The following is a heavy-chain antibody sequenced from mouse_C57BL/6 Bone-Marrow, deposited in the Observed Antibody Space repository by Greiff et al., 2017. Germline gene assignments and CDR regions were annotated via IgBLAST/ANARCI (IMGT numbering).Heavy chain of an antibody. D-gene: IGHD3-1*01. Sequence: VQLQQSGAELAKPGASVKLSCKASGYTFTSYWLHWVKQRPGQGLEWIGYINPSSGYTKYNQKFKDKATLTADKSSSTASMQLSSLTYEDSAVYYCEKSLSRYFDYWGQGTTLTVSS. V-gene: IGHV1-7*01. J-gene: IGHJ2*01. CDR2: INPSSGYT. CDR1: GYTFTSYW. CDR3: EKSLSRYFDY.